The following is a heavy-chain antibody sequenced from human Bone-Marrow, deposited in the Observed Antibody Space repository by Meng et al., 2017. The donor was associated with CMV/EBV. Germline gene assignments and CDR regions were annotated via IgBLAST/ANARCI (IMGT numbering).Heavy chain of an antibody. J-gene: IGHJ5*01. Sequence: GSLRLSCTVSGGSISSSSYYWGWIRQPPGKGLEWIGSIYYSGSTYYNPSLKSRVTISLDTSKSQFSLKLTSVTAADTALYYCAGLLPSGKYVHHWFDPWGQGTLVTVSS. CDR3: AGLLPSGKYVHHWFDP. CDR2: IYYSGST. D-gene: IGHD3-10*02. CDR1: GGSISSSSYY. V-gene: IGHV4-39*07.